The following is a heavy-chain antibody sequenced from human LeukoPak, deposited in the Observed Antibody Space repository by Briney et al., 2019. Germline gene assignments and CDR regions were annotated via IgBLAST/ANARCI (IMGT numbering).Heavy chain of an antibody. J-gene: IGHJ4*02. CDR2: ISGSDGST. V-gene: IGHV3-23*01. D-gene: IGHD3-10*01. CDR3: AYMRGLYYGIDY. CDR1: GFTFSSYA. Sequence: GGSLRLSCAASGFTFSSYAMTWVRQAPGKGLEWVSSISGSDGSTYYADSVKGRFTISRDNSKNTLYLQMNSLRAEDTAVYYCAYMRGLYYGIDYWGQGTLVTVSS.